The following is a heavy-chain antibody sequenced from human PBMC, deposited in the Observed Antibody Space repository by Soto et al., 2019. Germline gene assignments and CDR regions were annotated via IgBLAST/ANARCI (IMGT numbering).Heavy chain of an antibody. CDR3: TRANWYSEY. D-gene: IGHD7-27*01. CDR2: IYYNGNT. Sequence: QVQLQESGPGLVKPSETLSLTCTVSGGSISNHYWSWIRQPPGKGLEWIGYIYYNGNTNYNPPLKSRVAMSVDTANDQLSLKLSSVHAADTAVYYCTRANWYSEYWGQGTLVTVSS. V-gene: IGHV4-59*11. J-gene: IGHJ4*02. CDR1: GGSISNHY.